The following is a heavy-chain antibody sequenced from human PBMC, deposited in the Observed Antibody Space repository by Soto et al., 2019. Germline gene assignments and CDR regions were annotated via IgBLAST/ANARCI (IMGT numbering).Heavy chain of an antibody. Sequence: PGGSLRLSCAASGFTFSTYAMHWVRQAPGKGLEWVAFISYGGDSEFYADSVKGRLTVSRDNSKNTLYLQMNSLRTEDTAVYYCARDMGTSMFFDLCDQGTLVTISS. CDR1: GFTFSTYA. J-gene: IGHJ4*02. D-gene: IGHD3-10*02. V-gene: IGHV3-30-3*01. CDR2: ISYGGDSE. CDR3: ARDMGTSMFFDL.